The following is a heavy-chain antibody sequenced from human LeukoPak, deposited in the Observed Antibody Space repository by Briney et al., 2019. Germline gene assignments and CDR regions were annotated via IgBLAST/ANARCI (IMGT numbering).Heavy chain of an antibody. Sequence: PSETLSLTCAVYGGSFSDFYWSWIRQPPGKGLEWIGEINHSGSTNYNPSLKSRVTISVDTSKNQFSLKLSSVTAADTAVYYCARGPAFDYWGQGTLVTVSS. CDR1: GGSFSDFY. J-gene: IGHJ4*02. CDR2: INHSGST. CDR3: ARGPAFDY. V-gene: IGHV4-34*01.